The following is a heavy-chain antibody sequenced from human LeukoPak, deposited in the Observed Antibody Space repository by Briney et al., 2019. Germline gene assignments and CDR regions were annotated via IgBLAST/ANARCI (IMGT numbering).Heavy chain of an antibody. V-gene: IGHV3-33*01. Sequence: GGSLRLSCAASGFTFSSYGMHWVRQAPGKGLEWVAVICYDGSNKYYADSVKGRFTVSRDNSKNTLYLQMNSLRAEDTAVYDCSRAYYDILTCYLIWGFDYWGQGTLVTVSS. J-gene: IGHJ4*02. CDR2: ICYDGSNK. D-gene: IGHD3-9*01. CDR1: GFTFSSYG. CDR3: SRAYYDILTCYLIWGFDY.